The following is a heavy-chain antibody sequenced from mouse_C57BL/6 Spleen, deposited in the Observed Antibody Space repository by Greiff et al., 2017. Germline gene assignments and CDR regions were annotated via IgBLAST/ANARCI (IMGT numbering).Heavy chain of an antibody. CDR3: ARLLLRYQLEAMDY. CDR1: GYTFTSYW. Sequence: QVQLKQPGAELVRPGSSVKLSCKASGYTFTSYWMHWVKQRPIQGLEWIGNIDPSDSETHYNQKFKDKATLTVDKSSSTAYMQLSSLTSEDSAVYYCARLLLRYQLEAMDYWGQGTSVTVSS. D-gene: IGHD1-1*01. J-gene: IGHJ4*01. CDR2: IDPSDSET. V-gene: IGHV1-52*01.